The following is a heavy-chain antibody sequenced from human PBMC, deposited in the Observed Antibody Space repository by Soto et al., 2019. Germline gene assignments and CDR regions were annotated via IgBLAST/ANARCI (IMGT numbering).Heavy chain of an antibody. Sequence: SETLSLTCTVSGGSISSYDWSWIRQPPGKGLEWIGYIYYSGSTNYNPSLKSRVTISGDTSKNQFSLKLSSVTAADTAVYYCASLYYDSSDYYYFDYWGQGTLVTVSS. V-gene: IGHV4-59*08. J-gene: IGHJ4*02. D-gene: IGHD3-22*01. CDR2: IYYSGST. CDR1: GGSISSYD. CDR3: ASLYYDSSDYYYFDY.